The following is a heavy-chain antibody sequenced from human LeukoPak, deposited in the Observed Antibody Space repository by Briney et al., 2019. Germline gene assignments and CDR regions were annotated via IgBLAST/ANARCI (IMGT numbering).Heavy chain of an antibody. Sequence: SVKVSCKASGYTFTSYGISWVRQAPGQGLEWMGGIIPIFGTANYAQKFQGRVTITTDESTSTAYMELSSLRSEDTAVYYCARYSSSNYYYYYMDVWGKGTTVTVSS. D-gene: IGHD6-6*01. CDR1: GYTFTSYG. V-gene: IGHV1-69*05. J-gene: IGHJ6*03. CDR2: IIPIFGTA. CDR3: ARYSSSNYYYYYMDV.